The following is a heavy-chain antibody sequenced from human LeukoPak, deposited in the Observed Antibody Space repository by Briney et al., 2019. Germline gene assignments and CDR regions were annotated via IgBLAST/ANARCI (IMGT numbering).Heavy chain of an antibody. CDR3: ARDRLVADDYYYYYMDV. CDR1: GFTFSSYW. Sequence: GGSLRLSCAASGFTFSSYWMSWVRQAPGKGLEWVSAISGSGGSTYYADSVKGRFTISRDNSKNTLYLQMNSLRAEDTAVYYCARDRLVADDYYYYYMDVWGKGTTVTVSS. V-gene: IGHV3-23*01. D-gene: IGHD5-12*01. CDR2: ISGSGGST. J-gene: IGHJ6*03.